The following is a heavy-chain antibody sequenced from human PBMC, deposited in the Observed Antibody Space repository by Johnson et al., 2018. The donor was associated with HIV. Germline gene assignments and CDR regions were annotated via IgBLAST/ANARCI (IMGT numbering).Heavy chain of an antibody. CDR2: IGSNT. CDR1: GFTFSSYG. Sequence: QVQLVESGVGVVQPGGSLRLSCAASGFTFSSYGMHWVRQAPGKGLEWVSSIGSNTHYADSVKGRFTISRDNSNNTVYLQMKSVTAEDTAVYYCARDPFPRFFAFDMWGQGTVVTVSS. D-gene: IGHD2/OR15-2a*01. V-gene: IGHV3-NL1*01. CDR3: ARDPFPRFFAFDM. J-gene: IGHJ3*02.